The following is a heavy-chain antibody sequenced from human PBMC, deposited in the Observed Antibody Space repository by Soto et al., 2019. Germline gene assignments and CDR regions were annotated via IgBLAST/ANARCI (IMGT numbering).Heavy chain of an antibody. J-gene: IGHJ6*03. CDR2: ISSNGVGT. V-gene: IGHV3-64*01. CDR3: ARRARPDFYYMDV. CDR1: GFTLSGYA. Sequence: EVQLAESGGGLAQPGGSLRLSCAASGFTLSGYAMDWVRQAPGKGLEYVSGISSNGVGTYYANSVQGRFTISRDNSKNQVLLQMGSLRPEDMAVYYCARRARPDFYYMDVWGKGTTVTVSS. D-gene: IGHD6-6*01.